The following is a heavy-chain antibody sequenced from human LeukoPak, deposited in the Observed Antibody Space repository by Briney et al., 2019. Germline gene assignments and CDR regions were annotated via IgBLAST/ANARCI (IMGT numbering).Heavy chain of an antibody. V-gene: IGHV3-30-3*01. CDR3: ARDFWELGRSWYFDY. Sequence: GRSLRLSCAASGFTFSSYAIHWVRQAPGKGLEWVAVISYDGSNKYYADSVKGRFTISRDNSKNTLYLQMNSLRAENTAVYYCARDFWELGRSWYFDYWGQGTLVTVSS. J-gene: IGHJ4*02. CDR2: ISYDGSNK. D-gene: IGHD1-26*01. CDR1: GFTFSSYA.